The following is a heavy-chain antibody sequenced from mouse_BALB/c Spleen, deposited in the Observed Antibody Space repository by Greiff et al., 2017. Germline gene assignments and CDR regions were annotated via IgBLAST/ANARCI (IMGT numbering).Heavy chain of an antibody. V-gene: IGHV5-9-4*01. J-gene: IGHJ4*01. CDR2: ISSGGSYT. Sequence: DVKLVESGGGLVKPGGSLKLSCAASGFTFSSYAMSWVRQSPEKRLEWVAEISSGGSYTYYPDTVTGRFTISRDNAKNTLYLEMSSLRSEDTAMYYCAREYYGSSSYSIDYWGQGTSGTVSP. CDR3: AREYYGSSSYSIDY. D-gene: IGHD1-1*01. CDR1: GFTFSSYA.